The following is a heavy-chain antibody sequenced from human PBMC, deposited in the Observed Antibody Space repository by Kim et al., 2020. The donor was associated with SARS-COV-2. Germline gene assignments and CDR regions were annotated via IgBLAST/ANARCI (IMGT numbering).Heavy chain of an antibody. J-gene: IGHJ4*02. CDR3: ARDPGYGSGSYAPPNDY. CDR1: GYTFTSYA. V-gene: IGHV1-3*01. CDR2: INAGNGNT. Sequence: ASVKVSCKASGYTFTSYAMHWVRQAPGQRLEWMGWINAGNGNTKYSQKFQGRVTITRDTSASTAYMELSSLRSEDTAVYYCARDPGYGSGSYAPPNDYWGQGTLVTVSS. D-gene: IGHD3-10*01.